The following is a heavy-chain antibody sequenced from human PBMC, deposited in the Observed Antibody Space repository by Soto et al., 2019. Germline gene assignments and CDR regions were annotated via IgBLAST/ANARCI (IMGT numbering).Heavy chain of an antibody. CDR2: SRDKPQGYST. V-gene: IGHV3-72*01. J-gene: IGHJ4*02. CDR1: GFTLSDHY. CDR3: VRATFFSDSSGYTRCLDY. Sequence: GGSLRLSSAGSGFTLSDHYVDWVRQAPGKGLEWVGRSRDKPQGYSTTYAASVKGRFTTSRDESKNSAYLQMNSLKTEDTAVYYCVRATFFSDSSGYTRCLDYWGQGTLVTVSS. D-gene: IGHD3-22*01.